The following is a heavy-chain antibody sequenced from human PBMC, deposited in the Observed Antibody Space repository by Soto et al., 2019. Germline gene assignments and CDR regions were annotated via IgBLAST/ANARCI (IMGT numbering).Heavy chain of an antibody. J-gene: IGHJ6*03. CDR3: AGGVGLQYQLPKYYYYYYMDV. CDR2: IYYSGST. D-gene: IGHD2-2*01. Sequence: SETLSLTCTVSGGSISSYYWSWIRQPPGKGLEWIGYIYYSGSTNYNPSLKSRVTISVDTSKNQFSLKLSSVTAADTAVYYCAGGVGLQYQLPKYYYYYYMDVWGKGTTVTVSS. CDR1: GGSISSYY. V-gene: IGHV4-59*01.